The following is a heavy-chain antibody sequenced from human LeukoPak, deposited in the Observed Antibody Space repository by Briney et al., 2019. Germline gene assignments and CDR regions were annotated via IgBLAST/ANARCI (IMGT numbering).Heavy chain of an antibody. Sequence: GGSLRLSCAASGFTFSSYSMNWVRQAPGKGLEWVSYISSSSSTIYYADSVKGRFTISRDNAKNSLYLQMNSPRAEDTAVYYCARDSGYYYDSSGDWGQGTLVTVSS. CDR3: ARDSGYYYDSSGD. D-gene: IGHD3-22*01. CDR1: GFTFSSYS. CDR2: ISSSSSTI. J-gene: IGHJ4*02. V-gene: IGHV3-48*01.